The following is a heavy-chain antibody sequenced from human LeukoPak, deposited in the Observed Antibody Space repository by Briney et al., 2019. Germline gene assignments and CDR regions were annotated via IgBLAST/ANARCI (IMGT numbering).Heavy chain of an antibody. D-gene: IGHD5-12*01. J-gene: IGHJ4*02. CDR3: ARAASGYDYPYYFDY. CDR1: GFGFSTYG. V-gene: IGHV3-23*01. Sequence: QAGGSLRLSCAASGFGFSTYGMTWVRQAPGKGLEWVSFISGSGGSIYYADSVKGRFIISRDNSKNMVYLQMNSLRVGDTAVYYCARAASGYDYPYYFDYWGQGTLVTVSS. CDR2: ISGSGGSI.